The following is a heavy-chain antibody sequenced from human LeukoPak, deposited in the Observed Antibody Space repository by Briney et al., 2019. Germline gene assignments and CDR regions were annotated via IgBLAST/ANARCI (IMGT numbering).Heavy chain of an antibody. V-gene: IGHV3-73*01. D-gene: IGHD3-3*01. CDR3: ARELTIFGVVIQRYDTFDI. CDR1: GFTFSGSA. J-gene: IGHJ3*02. Sequence: GGSLRLSCAASGFTFSGSAMHWVRQASGKGLEWVGRIRSKANSYATAYAASVKGRFTISRDDSKNTAYLQMNSLKPEDTAVYYCARELTIFGVVIQRYDTFDIWGQGTMVTVSS. CDR2: IRSKANSYAT.